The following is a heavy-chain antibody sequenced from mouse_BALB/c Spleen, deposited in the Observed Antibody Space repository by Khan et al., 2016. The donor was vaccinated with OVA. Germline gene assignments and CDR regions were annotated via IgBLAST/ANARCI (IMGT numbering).Heavy chain of an antibody. J-gene: IGHJ3*01. Sequence: EVQLQESGPSLVKPSQTLSLTCSVTGDSITSGYWRWLRKFPGHKLEYMGYMIYSGTTYYNPSLNRRLSITRHTPQTQYYLQLHSVTTEDTATEYSASSTYRYAVANWGQGTLVTVAA. D-gene: IGHD2-14*01. CDR1: GDSITSGY. CDR2: MIYSGTT. V-gene: IGHV3-8*02. CDR3: ASSTYRYAVAN.